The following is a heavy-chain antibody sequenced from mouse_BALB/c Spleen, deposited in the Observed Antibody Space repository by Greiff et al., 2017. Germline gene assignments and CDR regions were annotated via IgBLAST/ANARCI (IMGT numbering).Heavy chain of an antibody. CDR3: ASETARARGYAMDY. J-gene: IGHJ4*01. Sequence: QVHVKQSGAELARPGASVKLSCKASGYTFTSYWMQWVKQRPGQGLEWIGAIYPGDGDTRYTQKFKGKATLTADKSSSTAYMQLSSLASEDSAVYYCASETARARGYAMDYWGQGTSVTVSS. D-gene: IGHD3-2*01. CDR1: GYTFTSYW. V-gene: IGHV1-87*01. CDR2: IYPGDGDT.